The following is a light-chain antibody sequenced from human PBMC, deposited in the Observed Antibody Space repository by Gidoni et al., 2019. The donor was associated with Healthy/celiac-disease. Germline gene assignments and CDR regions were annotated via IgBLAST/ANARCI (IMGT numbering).Light chain of an antibody. V-gene: IGKV3-11*01. CDR2: DAS. CDR1: QSVSSY. Sequence: EIVLTHSPATLSLSPGERATLSCTASQSVSSYLAWYQQKPGQAPRLLIYDASNRSTGIPARFSGSGCGTDFNLTISSLGPEDFAVYYCQQRSNWPQRVTFGQGTRLEIK. CDR3: QQRSNWPQRVT. J-gene: IGKJ5*01.